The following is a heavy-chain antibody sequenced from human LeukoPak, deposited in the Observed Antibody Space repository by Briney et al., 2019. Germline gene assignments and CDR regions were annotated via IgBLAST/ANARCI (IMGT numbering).Heavy chain of an antibody. CDR1: GYSISSGYY. CDR2: IYHSGST. D-gene: IGHD2-2*01. CDR3: ASYCSSTSCFASDAFDI. J-gene: IGHJ3*02. Sequence: SETLSLTCTVSGYSISSGYYGGGIRPPPGKGLEGIGIIYHSGSTYYNPSLKSRVTISVDTSKNQFSLKLRSVTAADTAVYYCASYCSSTSCFASDAFDIWGQGTMVTVSS. V-gene: IGHV4-38-2*02.